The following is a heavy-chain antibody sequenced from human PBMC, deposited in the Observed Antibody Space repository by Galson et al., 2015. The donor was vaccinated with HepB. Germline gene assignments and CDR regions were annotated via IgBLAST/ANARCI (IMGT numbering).Heavy chain of an antibody. Sequence: SVKVSCKASGGTFSTYVFNWVRQAPGQGLEWMGRSVPIFGTAIYAQKFQGRVTITADASTRTAYMELSSLRSDDTAVYYCAKRRGFCSNTSCYEAGSLDSWGQGTLVTVS. D-gene: IGHD2-2*01. CDR2: SVPIFGTA. CDR3: AKRRGFCSNTSCYEAGSLDS. V-gene: IGHV1-69*13. J-gene: IGHJ5*01. CDR1: GGTFSTYV.